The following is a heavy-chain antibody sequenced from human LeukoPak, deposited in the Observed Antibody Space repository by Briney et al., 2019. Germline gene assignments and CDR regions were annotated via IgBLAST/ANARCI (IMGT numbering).Heavy chain of an antibody. D-gene: IGHD1-26*01. J-gene: IGHJ4*02. CDR2: VNAVGGNT. CDR3: TKRVKYGGTWDHFAD. V-gene: IGHV3-23*01. Sequence: PGGSLRLSCAASGFTFDNYRMSWVRQAPGKGLEWVPTVNAVGGNTYYADSVKGRFTISRDNSKSTLILQMNSLRVEDTALYYCTKRVKYGGTWDHFADWGQGTLVTVSS. CDR1: GFTFDNYR.